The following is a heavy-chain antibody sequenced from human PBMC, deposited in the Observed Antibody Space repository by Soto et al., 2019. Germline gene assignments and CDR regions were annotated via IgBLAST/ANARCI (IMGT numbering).Heavy chain of an antibody. CDR2: ISAYTGNT. D-gene: IGHD2-15*01. Sequence: QVQLVQSGAEVKQHGASVTVSCKASGYTFTSYGISWVRQAPGHGLEWMGWISAYTGNTNYAQKLQGRVTMTTDTSTSTAYTELRSLRSDDTAVYYCARDEGYCSGGSCPTYCYGYMDVWGKGTTVTVSS. CDR3: ARDEGYCSGGSCPTYCYGYMDV. CDR1: GYTFTSYG. V-gene: IGHV1-18*01. J-gene: IGHJ6*03.